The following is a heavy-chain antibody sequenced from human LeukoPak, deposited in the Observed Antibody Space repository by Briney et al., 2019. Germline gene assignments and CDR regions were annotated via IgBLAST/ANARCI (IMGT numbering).Heavy chain of an antibody. Sequence: GGSLRLSCAASGFTFSSYSMNWVRQASGKGLEWVSYLRSTSSTIYYADSVKGRFTISRDTAKNSLYLQMNSLRAEDTAVYSCARGDYGDYWNYYYMDVWGKGTTVTVSS. CDR3: ARGDYGDYWNYYYMDV. J-gene: IGHJ6*03. CDR2: LRSTSSTI. CDR1: GFTFSSYS. D-gene: IGHD4-17*01. V-gene: IGHV3-48*01.